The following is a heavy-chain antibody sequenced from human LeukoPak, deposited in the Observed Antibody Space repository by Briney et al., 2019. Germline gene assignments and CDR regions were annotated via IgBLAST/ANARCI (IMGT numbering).Heavy chain of an antibody. D-gene: IGHD5-12*01. V-gene: IGHV3-43D*03. J-gene: IGHJ4*02. CDR3: ARGPSGYHNT. CDR1: GFTFDGYA. Sequence: PGGSLRLSCGASGFTFDGYAMHWVRQPPGKGLEWVSLISWDGGTTSYADSVKGRFTISRDNSKNTLYLQMNSLRAEDTAVYYCARGPSGYHNTGGQGTLVTVSS. CDR2: ISWDGGTT.